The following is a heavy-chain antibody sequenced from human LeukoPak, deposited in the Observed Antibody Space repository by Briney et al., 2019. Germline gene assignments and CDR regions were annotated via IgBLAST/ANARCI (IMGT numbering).Heavy chain of an antibody. D-gene: IGHD1-26*01. CDR1: GGSISSSSYY. CDR3: ASNKVGATYYYYYGMDV. V-gene: IGHV4-39*07. Sequence: SETLSLTCTVSGGSISSSSYYWGWIRQPPGKGLEWIGSIYSSGSTYYNPSLKSRVTISVDTSKNQFSLKLSSVTAADTAVYYCASNKVGATYYYYYGMDVWGQGTTVTVSS. J-gene: IGHJ6*02. CDR2: IYSSGST.